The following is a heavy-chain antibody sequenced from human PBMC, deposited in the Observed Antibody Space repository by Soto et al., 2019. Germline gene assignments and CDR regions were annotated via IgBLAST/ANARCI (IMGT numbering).Heavy chain of an antibody. V-gene: IGHV4-4*02. D-gene: IGHD3-9*01. J-gene: IGHJ4*02. CDR3: TRWCDWLQQVL. Sequence: QVQLQESGPGLVKPSETLSLTCGVSGGSIRSNKWWSWVRQPPGKGLEWIGEIYHSGSTNYNPSPKGPVTISVNKSKNQGSLKLNSVTAAGTAVYYCTRWCDWLQQVLWGQGTLVTVSS. CDR1: GGSIRSNKW. CDR2: IYHSGST.